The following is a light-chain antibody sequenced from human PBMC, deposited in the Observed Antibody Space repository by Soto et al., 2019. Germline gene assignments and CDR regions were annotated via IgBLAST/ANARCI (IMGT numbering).Light chain of an antibody. Sequence: QSALTQPRSVSGSPGQSVTISCTGTSSDVGGYDYVSWYQQHAGKAPKLVIFDVFKRPSGVPDRFSGSKSAITATLTISGLQAEDEADYYCCSYAGSYTLVFGGGTKVTVL. CDR2: DVF. CDR3: CSYAGSYTLV. CDR1: SSDVGGYDY. V-gene: IGLV2-11*01. J-gene: IGLJ2*01.